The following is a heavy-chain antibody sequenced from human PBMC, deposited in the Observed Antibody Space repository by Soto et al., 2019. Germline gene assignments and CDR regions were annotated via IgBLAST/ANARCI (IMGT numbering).Heavy chain of an antibody. J-gene: IGHJ4*02. Sequence: SETLSLTCTVSGGSISSYYWSWIRQPPGKGLEWIGYIYYSGSTNYNPSLKSRVTISVDTSKNQFSLKLSSVTAADTAVYYCASGGSCYARYCYFDYWGQGTLVTVSS. V-gene: IGHV4-59*01. D-gene: IGHD2-15*01. CDR1: GGSISSYY. CDR2: IYYSGST. CDR3: ASGGSCYARYCYFDY.